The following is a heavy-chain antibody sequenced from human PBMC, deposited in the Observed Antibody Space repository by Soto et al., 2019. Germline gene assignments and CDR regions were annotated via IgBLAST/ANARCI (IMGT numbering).Heavy chain of an antibody. D-gene: IGHD2-8*01. CDR1: GYTFTTFW. Sequence: GESLKISCKGSGYTFTTFWIAWVRQMPGKGLEWMGIIYPGDSDTRYGPSFQGQVTISADKSINTAYLQWSSLRASDTALYFCARIPKGIINQYYLDFWGQGTPVTVSS. CDR3: ARIPKGIINQYYLDF. CDR2: IYPGDSDT. V-gene: IGHV5-51*01. J-gene: IGHJ4*02.